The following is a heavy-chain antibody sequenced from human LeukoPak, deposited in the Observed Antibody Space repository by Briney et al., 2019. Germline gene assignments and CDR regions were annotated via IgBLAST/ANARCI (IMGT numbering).Heavy chain of an antibody. CDR3: ARDSRGGSPTPFDY. D-gene: IGHD1-26*01. CDR2: INHSGST. CDR1: GGSFSGYY. J-gene: IGHJ4*02. V-gene: IGHV4-34*01. Sequence: KPSETLSLTCAVYGGSFSGYYWSWIRQPPGKGXXXXGEINHSGSTNYNPSLKSRVTISVDTSKNQFSLKLSSVTAADTAVYYCARDSRGGSPTPFDYWGQGTLVTVSS.